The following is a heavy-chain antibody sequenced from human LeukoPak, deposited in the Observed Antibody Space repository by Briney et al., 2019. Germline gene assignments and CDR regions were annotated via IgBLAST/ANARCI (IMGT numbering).Heavy chain of an antibody. V-gene: IGHV1-18*01. J-gene: IGHJ3*02. CDR1: GYTFTSYG. D-gene: IGHD2-15*01. CDR2: ISAYNGNT. Sequence: ASVKVSCKASGYTFTSYGISWVRQAPGQGPEWMGWISAYNGNTNYAQKLQGRVTMTTDTSTSTAYMELRSLRSDDTAVYYCARDRDIVVVVAATGCAFDIWGQGTMVTVSS. CDR3: ARDRDIVVVVAATGCAFDI.